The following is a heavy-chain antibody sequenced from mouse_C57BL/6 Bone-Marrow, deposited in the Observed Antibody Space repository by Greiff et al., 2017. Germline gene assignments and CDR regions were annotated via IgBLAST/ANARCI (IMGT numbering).Heavy chain of an antibody. CDR1: GYIFTEYT. Sequence: QVQLQQSGAELVKPGASVKLSCKASGYIFTEYTIHWVKPRSGQGLEWIGWFYPGSGSIKYNERFKDKATLTADKSSNTVYMELSRLTTEDSAVYFCAKRERYYDYERYFDNWGPGTTLPVSS. V-gene: IGHV1-62-2*01. CDR2: FYPGSGSI. D-gene: IGHD2-4*01. CDR3: AKRERYYDYERYFDN. J-gene: IGHJ2*01.